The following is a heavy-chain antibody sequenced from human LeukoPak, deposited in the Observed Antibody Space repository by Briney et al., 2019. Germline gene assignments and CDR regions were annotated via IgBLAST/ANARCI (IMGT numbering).Heavy chain of an antibody. Sequence: GRSLRLSCAASGFTFSSYAMHWVRQAPGKGLEWVAFIRYDGSNKYYADSVKGRFTISRDNSKNTLYLQMNSLRTEDTAVYYCARLYQHDSSTYRPVDYWGQGTLVSVSS. CDR1: GFTFSSYA. D-gene: IGHD3-22*01. V-gene: IGHV3-30*04. J-gene: IGHJ4*02. CDR3: ARLYQHDSSTYRPVDY. CDR2: IRYDGSNK.